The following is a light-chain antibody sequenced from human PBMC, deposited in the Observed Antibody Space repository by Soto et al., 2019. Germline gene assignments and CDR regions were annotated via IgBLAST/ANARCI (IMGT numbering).Light chain of an antibody. Sequence: QPVLTQPTSASGTPGQRVTISCSGSSSNIGGNPVNWYQQLPGTAPKVLIYNNNQRPSGVPDRFSGSKSGTSASLAISGLQSEDEADYYCSSFTSRFTFVFGTGTKLTVL. V-gene: IGLV1-44*01. CDR1: SSNIGGNP. CDR2: NNN. J-gene: IGLJ1*01. CDR3: SSFTSRFTFV.